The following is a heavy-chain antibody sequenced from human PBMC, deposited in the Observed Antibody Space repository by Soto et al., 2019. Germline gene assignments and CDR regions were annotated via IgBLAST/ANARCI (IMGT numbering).Heavy chain of an antibody. Sequence: EVQLVESGGGLVQPGRSLRLSCAASGFMFDDYAMHWVRQAPGKGLEWVSGMSWNNDNIGYADSVKGRFTISRDNARNSLYLQMNSLRNEDTALYHCVKGLGFGSGWYRGFDYWGQGTVVSVSS. V-gene: IGHV3-9*01. J-gene: IGHJ4*02. CDR1: GFMFDDYA. CDR3: VKGLGFGSGWYRGFDY. D-gene: IGHD6-19*01. CDR2: MSWNNDNI.